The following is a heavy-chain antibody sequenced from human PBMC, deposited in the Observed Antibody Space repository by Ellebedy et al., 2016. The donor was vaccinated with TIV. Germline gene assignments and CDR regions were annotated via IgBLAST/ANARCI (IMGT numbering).Heavy chain of an antibody. D-gene: IGHD3-22*01. Sequence: MPSETLSLTCTVSGGSISSSSYYWGWIRQPPGKGLEWIGNIYSSGNTYYNPSLKSRVTISVDTSKNQFSLRLSSVTAADTAVYYCARLDSGSAAYYDSTGYYYGFFDYWGQGTLVTVSS. V-gene: IGHV4-39*07. CDR1: GGSISSSSYY. J-gene: IGHJ4*02. CDR3: ARLDSGSAAYYDSTGYYYGFFDY. CDR2: IYSSGNT.